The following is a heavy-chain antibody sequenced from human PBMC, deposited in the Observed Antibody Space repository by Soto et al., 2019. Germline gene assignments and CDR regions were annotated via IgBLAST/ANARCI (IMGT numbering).Heavy chain of an antibody. CDR3: ARAVDGSGIFDWFDP. D-gene: IGHD3-10*01. J-gene: IGHJ5*02. CDR1: GYTFTSYD. Sequence: ASVKVSCKASGYTFTSYDINWVRQATGQGLEWMGWMNPNSGNTGYAQKFQGRVTMTRNTSISTAYMELSSLRSEDTAVYYCARAVDGSGIFDWFDPWGQGTLVTVSS. CDR2: MNPNSGNT. V-gene: IGHV1-8*01.